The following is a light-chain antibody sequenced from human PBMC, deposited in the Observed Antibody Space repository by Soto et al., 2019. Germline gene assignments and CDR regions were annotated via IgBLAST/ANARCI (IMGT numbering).Light chain of an antibody. Sequence: EIVMTQSPATLSVSPGERSTLACRASQSVSSNLAWYQQKPGQAPSLLIYGASTRATGTPARFSSSGSGTEFTLTISSLQSEDFAVYYCQQYIRWPLTFGGGTKVDIK. CDR3: QQYIRWPLT. J-gene: IGKJ4*01. CDR1: QSVSSN. CDR2: GAS. V-gene: IGKV3-15*01.